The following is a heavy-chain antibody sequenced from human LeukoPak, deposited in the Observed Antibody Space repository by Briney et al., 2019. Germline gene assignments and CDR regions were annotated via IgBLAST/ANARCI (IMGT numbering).Heavy chain of an antibody. CDR2: ITSSGTYI. D-gene: IGHD1-26*01. V-gene: IGHV3-21*01. J-gene: IGHJ6*03. CDR1: GFTFSNYN. Sequence: PGGSLRLSCAASGFTFSNYNMNWVRQAPGKAMEWVSSITSSGTYIFYADSVKGRFTISRDNAKNSLYLQMDSLGPEDTAVYYCARDPYSGNYGNDYYYYMDVWGKGTTVTTSS. CDR3: ARDPYSGNYGNDYYYYMDV.